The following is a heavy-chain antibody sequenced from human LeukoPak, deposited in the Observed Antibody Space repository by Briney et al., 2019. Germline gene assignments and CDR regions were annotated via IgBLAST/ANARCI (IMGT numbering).Heavy chain of an antibody. J-gene: IGHJ4*02. CDR3: ARDGGGNSRPFDY. CDR2: IYYSGST. Sequence: SGTLSLTCTVSGGSLSSYYWSWIRQPPGKGLEWIGNIYYSGSTNYNPSLKSRVTISVDTSKNQSSLKVSSVTAADTAVYYCARDGGGNSRPFDYWGQGTPVTVSS. CDR1: GGSLSSYY. V-gene: IGHV4-59*01. D-gene: IGHD4-23*01.